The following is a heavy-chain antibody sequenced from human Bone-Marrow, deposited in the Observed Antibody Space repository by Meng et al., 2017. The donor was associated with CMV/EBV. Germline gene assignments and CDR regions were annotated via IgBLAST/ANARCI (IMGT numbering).Heavy chain of an antibody. V-gene: IGHV3-73*01. J-gene: IGHJ4*02. D-gene: IGHD2-2*01. Sequence: GGSLRLSCAASGFTFSGSAMHWVRQASGKGLEWVGRIRSKANSYATAYAASVKGRFTISRDDSKNTAYLQMNSLKTEDTAVYYCTRVVPAARDWGPGKRVNGAS. CDR1: GFTFSGSA. CDR3: TRVVPAARD. CDR2: IRSKANSYAT.